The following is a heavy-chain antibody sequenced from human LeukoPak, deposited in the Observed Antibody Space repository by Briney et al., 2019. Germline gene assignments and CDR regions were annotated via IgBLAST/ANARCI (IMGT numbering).Heavy chain of an antibody. CDR2: ISSGGSTR. CDR1: GFTFSDYY. Sequence: PGGSLRLSCAASGFTFSDYYMSWIRQAPGQGLEWVSYISSGGSTRYCSDVKGRFTISRDNAKNSLYLQMTSLRAEDTAIYYCARAGILSGDQSQGSPYNWFDPWGQGTLVTVSS. V-gene: IGHV3-11*01. J-gene: IGHJ5*02. D-gene: IGHD3-9*01. CDR3: ARAGILSGDQSQGSPYNWFDP.